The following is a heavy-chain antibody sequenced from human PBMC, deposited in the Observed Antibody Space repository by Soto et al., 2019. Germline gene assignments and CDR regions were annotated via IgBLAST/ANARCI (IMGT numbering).Heavy chain of an antibody. D-gene: IGHD1-1*01. V-gene: IGHV4-31*03. CDR3: ARDNERGFYYYYMDV. CDR2: IYYSGST. CDR1: GGSISSGGYY. J-gene: IGHJ6*03. Sequence: TSETLSLTCTVSGGSISSGGYYWSWIRQHPGKGLEWIGYIYYSGSTYYNPSLKSRVTISVDTSKNQFSLKLSSVTVADTAVYYCARDNERGFYYYYMDVWGKGTTVTVSS.